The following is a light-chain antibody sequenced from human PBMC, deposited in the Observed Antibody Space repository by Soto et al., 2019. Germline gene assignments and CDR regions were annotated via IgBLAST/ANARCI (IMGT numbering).Light chain of an antibody. J-gene: IGLJ1*01. V-gene: IGLV2-8*01. CDR3: SSFAGSNNFPYV. CDR2: EIN. Sequence: QSVLTQPASVSGSPGQSITVSCTGTSSDVGAYDYVSWYRQHPGKAPKLMIYEINKRPSGVPDRFSGSKSGNTASLTVSGPQAEDEADYYCSSFAGSNNFPYVFGTGTKVTVL. CDR1: SSDVGAYDY.